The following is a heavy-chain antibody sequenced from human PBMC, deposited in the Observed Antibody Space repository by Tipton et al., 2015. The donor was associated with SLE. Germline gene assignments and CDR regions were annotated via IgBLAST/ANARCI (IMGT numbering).Heavy chain of an antibody. CDR2: IYTSGST. CDR3: ARDWEYCSGDSCPSGDYYGMDV. Sequence: TLSLTCTVSGGSMSGYHWSWIRQTPGKGLEWIGRIYTSGSTNYNPSLKSRVTISVDTSKNQFSLKLSSVTAADTAVYYCARDWEYCSGDSCPSGDYYGMDVWGQGTTVSVSS. V-gene: IGHV4-4*08. CDR1: GGSMSGYH. D-gene: IGHD2-15*01. J-gene: IGHJ6*02.